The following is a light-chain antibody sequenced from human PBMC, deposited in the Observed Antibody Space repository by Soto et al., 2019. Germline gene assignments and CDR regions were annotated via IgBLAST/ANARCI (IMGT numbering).Light chain of an antibody. Sequence: EIVLTQSPATLSLSPGERATLSCRASQSVSSYLAWYQQKPGQAPRLLIYDASNRVTGIPARFSGSGSGTDFTLTISSLEPEDFAVYYCQQYGSSPALTFGGGTKVDIK. CDR3: QQYGSSPALT. V-gene: IGKV3-11*01. CDR2: DAS. J-gene: IGKJ4*01. CDR1: QSVSSY.